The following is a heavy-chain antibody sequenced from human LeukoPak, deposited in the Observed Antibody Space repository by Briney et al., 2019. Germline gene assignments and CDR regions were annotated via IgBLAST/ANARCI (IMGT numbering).Heavy chain of an antibody. V-gene: IGHV3-53*01. CDR1: GFSISLYT. CDR3: ARDAPGWFDP. Sequence: PGGSLRLSCEASGFSISLYTMNWVRQAPGKGLEWVSVIYSGGSTYYADSVKGRFTISRDNSKNTLYLQMNSLRAEDTAVYYCARDAPGWFDPWGQGTLVTVSS. J-gene: IGHJ5*02. CDR2: IYSGGST.